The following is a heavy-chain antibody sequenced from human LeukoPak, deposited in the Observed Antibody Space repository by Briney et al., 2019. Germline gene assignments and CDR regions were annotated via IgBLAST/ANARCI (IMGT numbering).Heavy chain of an antibody. Sequence: GGSPRLSCAASGFTFSSYEMNWVRQAPGKGLEWVSYISSSGSTIYYADSVKGRFTISRDNAKNSLYLQMNSLRAEDTAVYYCAKTSVNGYCSGGSCYRTHYYYYYYMDVWGKGTTVTVSS. V-gene: IGHV3-48*03. D-gene: IGHD2-15*01. CDR1: GFTFSSYE. CDR2: ISSSGSTI. CDR3: AKTSVNGYCSGGSCYRTHYYYYYYMDV. J-gene: IGHJ6*03.